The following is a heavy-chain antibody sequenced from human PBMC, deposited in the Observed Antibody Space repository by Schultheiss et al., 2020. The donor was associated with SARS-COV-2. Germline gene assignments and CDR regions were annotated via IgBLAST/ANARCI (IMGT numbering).Heavy chain of an antibody. J-gene: IGHJ4*02. CDR1: GFTFSSYG. Sequence: GGSLRLSCAASGFTFSSYGMHWVRQAPGKGLEWVAVIWYDGSNKYYADSVKGRFTISRENAKNSLYLQMNSLRVEDTAVYYCARVDWEDEGCAYWGQGTLVTVAS. CDR3: ARVDWEDEGCAY. D-gene: IGHD3-9*01. V-gene: IGHV3-33*01. CDR2: IWYDGSNK.